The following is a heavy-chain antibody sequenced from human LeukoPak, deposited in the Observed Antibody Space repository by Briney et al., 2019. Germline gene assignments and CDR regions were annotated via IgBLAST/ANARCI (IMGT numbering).Heavy chain of an antibody. Sequence: TSSETLSLTCTVSGASISSFYWSWIRQPAGKGLERIGRIYTSGGTNYNPSLKSRVTMSIDTSKNQFSLKLYSVTAADTAVYYCVTDRSGSYDYWGQGILVTVSS. CDR1: GASISSFY. J-gene: IGHJ4*02. CDR3: VTDRSGSYDY. V-gene: IGHV4-4*07. CDR2: IYTSGGT. D-gene: IGHD1-26*01.